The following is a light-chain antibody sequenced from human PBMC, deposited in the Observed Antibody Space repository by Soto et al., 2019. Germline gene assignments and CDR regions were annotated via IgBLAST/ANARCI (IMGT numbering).Light chain of an antibody. CDR1: QTISNF. CDR2: AAS. J-gene: IGKJ5*01. CDR3: QQTYNTPLT. Sequence: DIQMTQSPSSLSASVGDRVTITCRASQTISNFLKWYQQKPGKAPNLLIYAASSLQSGVPSRFSGSGSGSDFTLTISSLQPEDFETYSCQQTYNTPLTFGQGTRLEIK. V-gene: IGKV1-39*01.